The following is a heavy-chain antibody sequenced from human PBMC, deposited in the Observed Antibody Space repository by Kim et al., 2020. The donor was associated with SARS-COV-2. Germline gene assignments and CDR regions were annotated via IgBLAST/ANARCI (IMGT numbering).Heavy chain of an antibody. D-gene: IGHD1-26*01. J-gene: IGHJ4*02. Sequence: DSVQGRLTLSRDNAKNTLDLQMSSLRAEDAAFYYCAKVRRGASLRGGSWDYWGQGTLVTVSS. V-gene: IGHV3-9*01. CDR3: AKVRRGASLRGGSWDY.